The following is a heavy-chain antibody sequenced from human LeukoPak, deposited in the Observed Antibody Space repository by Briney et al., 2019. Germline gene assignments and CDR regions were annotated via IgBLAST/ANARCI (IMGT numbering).Heavy chain of an antibody. J-gene: IGHJ4*02. V-gene: IGHV3-9*01. D-gene: IGHD2-15*01. CDR2: ISWNSGSI. CDR1: GFTFDDYA. Sequence: GRSLRLSCAASGFTFDDYAMHWVRQAPGKGLEWVSGISWNSGSIGYADSVKGRFTISRDNAKNSLYLQMNSLRAEDTALYYCAKDMRGQGGIAFEYCGQRTLVTVSS. CDR3: AKDMRGQGGIAFEY.